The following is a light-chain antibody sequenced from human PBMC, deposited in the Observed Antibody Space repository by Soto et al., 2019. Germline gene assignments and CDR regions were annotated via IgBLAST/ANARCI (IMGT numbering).Light chain of an antibody. CDR2: AAS. V-gene: IGKV1-6*01. CDR1: QGIRND. Sequence: AIQMTQSPSSLSVSVGDRVTITCRASQGIRNDLDWFQQKPGKAPKLLIYAASNLQSGVPARFSGSGSGTDFTLNISSLQPEDFATYYCLQKYFYPFPFGPGTKVDIK. J-gene: IGKJ3*01. CDR3: LQKYFYPFP.